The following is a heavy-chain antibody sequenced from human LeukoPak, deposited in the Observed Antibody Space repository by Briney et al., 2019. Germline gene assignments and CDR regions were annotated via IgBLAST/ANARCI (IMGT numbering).Heavy chain of an antibody. Sequence: HPGGSPRLSCAASGFTFNNYAMGWVRQAPGKGLEWVSVISGSSAGIKYADSVKGRFTISRDNSKDTLYLQMNSLSAEDTAVYYCARDDGAGTYSGYWGQGTLVTVSS. CDR2: ISGSSAGI. CDR1: GFTFNNYA. CDR3: ARDDGAGTYSGY. V-gene: IGHV3-23*01. D-gene: IGHD1-7*01. J-gene: IGHJ4*02.